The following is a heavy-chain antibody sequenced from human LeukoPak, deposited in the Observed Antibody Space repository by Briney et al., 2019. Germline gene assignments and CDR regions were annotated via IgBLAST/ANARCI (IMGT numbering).Heavy chain of an antibody. V-gene: IGHV4-59*01. J-gene: IGHJ3*02. Sequence: SETLSLTCSVSGGSISGNYWSWYRQLPGKGLEWIGYIFYSGSTGYNPSLKSRVTISVTSKNQISLKLTSVTAADTAMYYCTRTPDYNFWSGYFPLDIWGQGQWSPSLQ. D-gene: IGHD3-3*01. CDR3: TRTPDYNFWSGYFPLDI. CDR1: GGSISGNY. CDR2: IFYSGST.